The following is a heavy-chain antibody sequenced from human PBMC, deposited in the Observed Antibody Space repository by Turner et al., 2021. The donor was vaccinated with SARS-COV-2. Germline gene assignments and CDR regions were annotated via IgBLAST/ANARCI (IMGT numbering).Heavy chain of an antibody. CDR1: GFTFTTFG. CDR2: ISSSSDVV. J-gene: IGHJ4*02. V-gene: IGHV3-48*01. CDR3: ATRENDHFDH. Sequence: EVQLVESGGGLVQPGGSLRLSCEASGFTFTTFGMSWVRQVAGIELEWIAYISSSSDVVLYADSVKSRFAISRDNAKSSVYLQMNSLRVEDTAVYHCATRENDHFDHWGQGTLVTVSS. D-gene: IGHD1-1*01.